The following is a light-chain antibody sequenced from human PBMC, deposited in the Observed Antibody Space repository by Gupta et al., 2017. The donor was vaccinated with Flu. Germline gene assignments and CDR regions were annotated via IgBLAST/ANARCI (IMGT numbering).Light chain of an antibody. J-gene: IGKJ4*01. Sequence: DIQMTQSPSSLSASVGDRVIITCRASQSISDFLSWFQQKPGKAPKLLIYSASDLQSGVPSRFSGSGYGTEFTLTITSLQPEDFAVYYCQSTVNTPPNFGGGTKVDIK. V-gene: IGKV1-39*02. CDR1: QSISDF. CDR3: QSTVNTPPN. CDR2: SAS.